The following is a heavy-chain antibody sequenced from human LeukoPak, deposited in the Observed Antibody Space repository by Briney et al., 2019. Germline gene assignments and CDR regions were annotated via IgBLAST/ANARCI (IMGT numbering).Heavy chain of an antibody. CDR1: GFTFSSYG. V-gene: IGHV3-30*02. CDR2: IRYDGSNK. CDR3: AKEGTRVQLRSIPHYFDY. Sequence: GGSLRLSCAASGFTFSSYGMHWVRQAPGKGLEWVAFIRYDGSNKYYADSVKGRFTISRDNSKNTLYLQMNSLRAEDTAVYYCAKEGTRVQLRSIPHYFDYWGQGTLVTVSS. J-gene: IGHJ4*02. D-gene: IGHD5-18*01.